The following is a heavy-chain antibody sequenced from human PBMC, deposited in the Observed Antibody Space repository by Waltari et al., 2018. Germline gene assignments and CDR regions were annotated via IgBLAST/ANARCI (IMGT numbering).Heavy chain of an antibody. CDR3: ASWDSSGWHFDY. CDR1: GFTFSSYS. CDR2: ISSRSSNI. D-gene: IGHD6-19*01. V-gene: IGHV3-48*01. Sequence: EVQLVESGGGLVQPGGSLRLSCAASGFTFSSYSMNWVRQAPGKGLEWVAYISSRSSNIYYADSVKGRFTISRDNAKNSLYLQMNSLRAEDTAVYYCASWDSSGWHFDYWGQGTLVTVSS. J-gene: IGHJ4*02.